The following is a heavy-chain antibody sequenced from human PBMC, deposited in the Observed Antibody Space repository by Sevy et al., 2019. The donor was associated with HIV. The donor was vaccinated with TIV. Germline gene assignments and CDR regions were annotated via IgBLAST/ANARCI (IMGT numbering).Heavy chain of an antibody. D-gene: IGHD6-13*01. Sequence: SKTLSLTCTVSGYSINNGYYWGWIRQPPGKGLEWIGTIYHSGSTYYNPSLESRVTISVDTSKNQFSLNLTSVTAADTAVYYCARDIASVDYWGQGTLVTVSS. CDR1: GYSINNGYY. J-gene: IGHJ4*02. CDR3: ARDIASVDY. V-gene: IGHV4-38-2*02. CDR2: IYHSGST.